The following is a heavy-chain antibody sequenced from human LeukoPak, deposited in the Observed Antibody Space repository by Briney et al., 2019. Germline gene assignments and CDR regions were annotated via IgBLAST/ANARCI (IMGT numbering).Heavy chain of an antibody. D-gene: IGHD2-15*01. CDR3: ARAPSEVGGYPEYFRH. J-gene: IGHJ1*01. Sequence: PGGSLRLSCAASGFTFSRYWMHWVRQAPGKGLVWVSRIKSDGKTNYADSVKGRFTISRDNAKNTVSLQMDSLRAEDTGVYYCARAPSEVGGYPEYFRHWGQGTLVTVSS. CDR1: GFTFSRYW. V-gene: IGHV3-74*01. CDR2: IKSDGKT.